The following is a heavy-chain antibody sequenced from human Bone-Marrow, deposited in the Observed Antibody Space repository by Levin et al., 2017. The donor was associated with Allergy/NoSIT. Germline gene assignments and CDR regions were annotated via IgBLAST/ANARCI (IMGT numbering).Heavy chain of an antibody. D-gene: IGHD3-16*01. CDR1: GFIFTSYA. V-gene: IGHV3-23*01. Sequence: GGSLRLSCEASGFIFTSYAMSWVRQAPGKGLEWVSIINGGGGSTYYADSVKGRFTISRDNSKGSLYLQMNSLRAEDTALYFCAKVIDVWGTSSYFDSWGQGSLVIVSS. J-gene: IGHJ4*02. CDR3: AKVIDVWGTSSYFDS. CDR2: INGGGGST.